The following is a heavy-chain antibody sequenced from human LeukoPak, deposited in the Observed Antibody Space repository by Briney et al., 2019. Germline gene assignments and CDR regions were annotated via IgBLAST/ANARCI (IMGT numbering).Heavy chain of an antibody. D-gene: IGHD3-22*01. CDR3: AKETARYDSSGLDY. CDR1: GFTFSSYG. V-gene: IGHV3-30*02. J-gene: IGHJ4*02. CDR2: IRYDGSNK. Sequence: GGSLRLSCAASGFTFSSYGMHWVRQAPGKGLEWVAFIRYDGSNKYYADSVKGRFTISRDNSKNTLYLQMNSLRAEDTAVYYCAKETARYDSSGLDYWGQGTLVTVSS.